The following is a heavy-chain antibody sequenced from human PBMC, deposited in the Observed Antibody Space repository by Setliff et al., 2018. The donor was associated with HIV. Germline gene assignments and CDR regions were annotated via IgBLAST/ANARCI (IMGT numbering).Heavy chain of an antibody. J-gene: IGHJ4*02. CDR1: GFTFSSYW. CDR2: VKQDGSEQ. D-gene: IGHD4-17*01. V-gene: IGHV3-7*01. CDR3: ARGEGSDSGIYFDS. Sequence: SCAASGFTFSSYWMNWVRQAPGKGLEWVANVKQDGSEQYYLDFVKGRFTISRDNGKNSLYLQMNSLRAEDTAVYYCARGEGSDSGIYFDSWGQGKLVNVSS.